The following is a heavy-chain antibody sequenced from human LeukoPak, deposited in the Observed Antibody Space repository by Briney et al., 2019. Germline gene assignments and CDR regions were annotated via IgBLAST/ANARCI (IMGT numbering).Heavy chain of an antibody. D-gene: IGHD2-8*01. J-gene: IGHJ4*02. CDR2: IREEGSQK. Sequence: GGSLRLSCAASGFTFSSSWMTWVRQAPGKGLEWVASIREEGSQKTSVDSVRGRFTISRDNAKNSVYLQMDSLRAEDTAVYYCARGPTNGQALDYWGQGTLVSVSS. CDR3: ARGPTNGQALDY. V-gene: IGHV3-7*01. CDR1: GFTFSSSW.